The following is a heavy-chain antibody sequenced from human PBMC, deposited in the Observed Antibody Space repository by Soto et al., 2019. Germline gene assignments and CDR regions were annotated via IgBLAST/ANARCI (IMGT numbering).Heavy chain of an antibody. V-gene: IGHV3-15*07. CDR2: IKSKTDGGTT. J-gene: IGHJ4*01. Sequence: EVQLVESGGGLVKPGGSLRLSCAASGFTFTNAWINWVRQAPGKGLEWVGRIKSKTDGGTTDYAEPVKGRFAISRDDSYNMVYLQMNSLKIEDTAVYYCTTDSYSTIIIVRFDYWGHGTLVTVSS. CDR3: TTDSYSTIIIVRFDY. D-gene: IGHD3-22*01. CDR1: GFTFTNAW.